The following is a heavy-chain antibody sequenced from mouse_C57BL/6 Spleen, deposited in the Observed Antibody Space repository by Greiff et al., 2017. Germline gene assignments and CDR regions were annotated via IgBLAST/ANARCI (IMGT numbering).Heavy chain of an antibody. D-gene: IGHD1-1*01. CDR3: ARGGYYGSSTLFAY. CDR2: ISYSGST. J-gene: IGHJ3*01. V-gene: IGHV3-1*01. Sequence: EVKVEESGPGMVKPSQSLSLTCTVTGYSITSGYDWHWIRHFPGNKLEWMGYISYSGSTNYNPSLKSRISITHDTSKNHFFLKLNSVTTEDTATYYCARGGYYGSSTLFAYWGQGTLVTVSA. CDR1: GYSITSGYD.